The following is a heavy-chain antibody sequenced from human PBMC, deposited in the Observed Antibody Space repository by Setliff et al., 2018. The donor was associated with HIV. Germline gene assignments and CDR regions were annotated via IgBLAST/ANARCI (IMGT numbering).Heavy chain of an antibody. CDR3: ARDYYDSSGYIFFPGLPDY. Sequence: ASVKVSCKASGYTFTDYYIHWVRQAPGQGLEWMGWINPNSGGTTYAQKFQGRVTMTRDTSISTAYMEVSRLRSDDTAVYYCARDYYDSSGYIFFPGLPDYWGQGTLVTVSS. CDR2: INPNSGGT. D-gene: IGHD3-22*01. V-gene: IGHV1-2*02. J-gene: IGHJ4*02. CDR1: GYTFTDYY.